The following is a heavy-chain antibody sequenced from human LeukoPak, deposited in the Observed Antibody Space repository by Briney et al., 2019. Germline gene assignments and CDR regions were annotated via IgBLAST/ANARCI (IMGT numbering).Heavy chain of an antibody. D-gene: IGHD3-10*01. CDR1: GGSISSYY. Sequence: SETLSLTCTVSGGSISSYYWSWIRQPPGKGLEWIGYIYYSGSTNYNPSLKSRVTISVDTSKNQFSLKLSSVTAADTAVYYCARRLNPYYGSGSYYFDYWGQGTLVTVSS. J-gene: IGHJ4*02. CDR3: ARRLNPYYGSGSYYFDY. CDR2: IYYSGST. V-gene: IGHV4-59*08.